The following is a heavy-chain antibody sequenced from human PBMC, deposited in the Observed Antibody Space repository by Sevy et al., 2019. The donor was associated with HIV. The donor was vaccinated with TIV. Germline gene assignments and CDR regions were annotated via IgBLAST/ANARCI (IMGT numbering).Heavy chain of an antibody. CDR3: AKVGYCSSTSCYSICYGMDV. CDR1: GFTFSRNA. Sequence: GGSQRLSCAASGFTFSRNAMSWVRQAPGKGLEWASGITGSGGSTYYADSVKGRFTISRDNSKNTLYLQMNSLRVEDTAVYYCAKVGYCSSTSCYSICYGMDVWGQGTTVTVSS. CDR2: ITGSGGST. J-gene: IGHJ6*02. V-gene: IGHV3-23*01. D-gene: IGHD2-2*02.